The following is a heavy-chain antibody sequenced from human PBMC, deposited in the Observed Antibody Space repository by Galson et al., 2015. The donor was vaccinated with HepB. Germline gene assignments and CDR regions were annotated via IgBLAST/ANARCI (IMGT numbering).Heavy chain of an antibody. CDR2: ISSSSSYT. V-gene: IGHV3-21*01. CDR3: AREGVLGDGFDL. Sequence: SLRLSCAASGFTFSSYSMNWVRQAPGQGLEWVSSISSSSSYTYHADSVKGRFTISRDNTKNSLYLQMNSLRAEDTAVYSCAREGVLGDGFDLWGQGTMVTVSS. D-gene: IGHD3-10*01. CDR1: GFTFSSYS. J-gene: IGHJ3*01.